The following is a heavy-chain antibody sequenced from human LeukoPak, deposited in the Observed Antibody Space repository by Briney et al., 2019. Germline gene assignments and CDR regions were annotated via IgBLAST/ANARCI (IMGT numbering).Heavy chain of an antibody. D-gene: IGHD1-26*01. CDR3: ARDFEWELPYFDY. CDR1: GYTFTSYG. Sequence: GASVKVSCKASGYTFTSYGISWVRQAPGQGLEWMGWISAYNGNTNYAQKLQGRVTMTTDTSTSTACMELRSLRSDDTAVYYCARDFEWELPYFDYWGQGTLVTVSS. CDR2: ISAYNGNT. J-gene: IGHJ4*02. V-gene: IGHV1-18*01.